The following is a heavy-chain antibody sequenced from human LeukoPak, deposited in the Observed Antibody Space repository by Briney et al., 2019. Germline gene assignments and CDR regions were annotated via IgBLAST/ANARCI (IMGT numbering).Heavy chain of an antibody. V-gene: IGHV4-4*07. CDR2: IYTSGST. CDR3: ARLPTVTFFDY. D-gene: IGHD4-17*01. J-gene: IGHJ4*02. CDR1: GGSISSYY. Sequence: SETLSLTCTVSGGSISSYYWSWIRQPAGKGLEWIGRIYTSGSTDYNPSLKSRVTISVDTSKNQFSLKLSSVTAADTAVYYCARLPTVTFFDYWGQGTLVTVSS.